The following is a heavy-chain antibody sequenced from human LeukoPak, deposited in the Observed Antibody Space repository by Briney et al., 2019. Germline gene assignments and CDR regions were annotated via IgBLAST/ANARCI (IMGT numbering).Heavy chain of an antibody. D-gene: IGHD2-15*01. CDR1: GFPFNTYA. J-gene: IGHJ3*01. Sequence: GGSLRLSCSASGFPFNTYAMHWVRQAPGKGLEYVAGISSNGDNTDFADSAKGRFTISRDNSKSTLFLQMNSLRAEDTAVYFCTRDSALLGVAFDLWGQGTVVTVSS. CDR2: ISSNGDNT. CDR3: TRDSALLGVAFDL. V-gene: IGHV3-64D*06.